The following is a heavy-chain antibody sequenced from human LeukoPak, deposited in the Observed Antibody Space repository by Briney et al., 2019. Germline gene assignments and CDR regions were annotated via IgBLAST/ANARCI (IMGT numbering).Heavy chain of an antibody. CDR1: GFTFSSYA. V-gene: IGHV3-30-3*01. Sequence: GGSLRLSCAASGFTFSSYAMHWVRQAPGKGLEWVAVISYDGSNKYYADSVKGRFTISRDNSENTLYLQMNSLRAEDTAVYYCARDHLPQTYYYGSGSQIGSFDYWGQGTLVTVSS. CDR3: ARDHLPQTYYYGSGSQIGSFDY. CDR2: ISYDGSNK. J-gene: IGHJ4*02. D-gene: IGHD3-10*01.